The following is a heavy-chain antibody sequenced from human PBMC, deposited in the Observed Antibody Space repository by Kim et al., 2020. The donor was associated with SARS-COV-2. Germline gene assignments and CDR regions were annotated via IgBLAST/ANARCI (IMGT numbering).Heavy chain of an antibody. Sequence: GGSLRLSCVSSDFAFGNYYMIWVRQAPGKGLVWVASIKHDDSQIHYVDSVKGRFTVFRDNDERSVFLQMHSLRAEDTGLYYCVRAGGGGPSRWYLLLRG. CDR1: DFAFGNYY. CDR3: VRAGGGGPSRWYLLL. V-gene: IGHV3-7*01. J-gene: IGHJ2*01. CDR2: IKHDDSQI. D-gene: IGHD3-16*01.